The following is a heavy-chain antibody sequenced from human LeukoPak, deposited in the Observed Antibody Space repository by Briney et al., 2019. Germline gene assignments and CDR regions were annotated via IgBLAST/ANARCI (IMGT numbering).Heavy chain of an antibody. CDR1: GGSISSYY. CDR2: IYYSGST. V-gene: IGHV4-59*08. Sequence: SETLSLTCTVSGGSISSYYWSWIRQPPGKGLEWIGYIYYSGSTNYNPSLKSRVTISVDTSKNQSSLKLSSVTAADTAVYYCARHLRGYSYVVMDVWGQGTTVTVSS. D-gene: IGHD5-18*01. CDR3: ARHLRGYSYVVMDV. J-gene: IGHJ6*02.